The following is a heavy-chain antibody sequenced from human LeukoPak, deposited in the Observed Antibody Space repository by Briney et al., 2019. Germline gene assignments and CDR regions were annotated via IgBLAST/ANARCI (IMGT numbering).Heavy chain of an antibody. V-gene: IGHV3-30*18. CDR1: GFTFSSYG. CDR2: ISYDGSNK. D-gene: IGHD3-16*01. CDR3: AKSWGLTANWFDP. Sequence: GGSLRLSCAASGFTFSSYGIHWVRQAPGKGLEWVAVISYDGSNKYYADSVKGRFTISRDNSKNTLYLQMNSLRAEDTAVYYCAKSWGLTANWFDPWGQGTLVTVSS. J-gene: IGHJ5*02.